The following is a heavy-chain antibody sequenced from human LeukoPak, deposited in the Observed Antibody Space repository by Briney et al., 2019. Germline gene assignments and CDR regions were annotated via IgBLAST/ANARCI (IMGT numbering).Heavy chain of an antibody. Sequence: SETLSLTCTVSRGSISSSHYYWGWIRQPPGKGLEWIGSIYHSGSTYYNPSLKSRVTISVDTSKNQFSLKLSSVTAADTAVYYCARSDEWFDPWGQGTLVTVSS. J-gene: IGHJ5*02. CDR2: IYHSGST. CDR3: ARSDEWFDP. V-gene: IGHV4-39*07. CDR1: RGSISSSHYY.